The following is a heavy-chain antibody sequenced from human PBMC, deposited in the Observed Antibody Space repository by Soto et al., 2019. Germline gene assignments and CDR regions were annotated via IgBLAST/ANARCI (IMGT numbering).Heavy chain of an antibody. CDR3: ARSLRNDLLDY. Sequence: QVQLQESGPGLVKPSETLSLTCTVSGGSISRYFWGWLRQPPGKGLELLGYIYYTGSTNYHPSLKNRVTVSVDTSQKQSSLKLNSVTAADTAVYFCARSLRNDLLDYWGQGALVTVSS. CDR2: IYYTGST. D-gene: IGHD3-16*01. J-gene: IGHJ4*02. CDR1: GGSISRYF. V-gene: IGHV4-59*01.